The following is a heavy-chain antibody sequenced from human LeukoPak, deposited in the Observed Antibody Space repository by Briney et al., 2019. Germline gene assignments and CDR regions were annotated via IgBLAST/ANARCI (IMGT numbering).Heavy chain of an antibody. D-gene: IGHD3-22*01. CDR2: ISSSSSYI. Sequence: PGGSLRLSCAASGFTFSSYTMNWVRQPPGKGLEWVSSISSSSSYIYFGDSVKGRFTISRDNARKLVYLQMNSLRAEDTAVYYCARDLPNTMLVDYFDYWGQGTLVTVSS. J-gene: IGHJ4*02. CDR3: ARDLPNTMLVDYFDY. CDR1: GFTFSSYT. V-gene: IGHV3-21*01.